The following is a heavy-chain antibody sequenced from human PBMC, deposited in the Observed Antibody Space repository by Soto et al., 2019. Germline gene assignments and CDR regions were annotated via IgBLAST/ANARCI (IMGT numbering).Heavy chain of an antibody. V-gene: IGHV3-30*02. D-gene: IGHD2-8*02. Sequence: WGSLRLSWAVSGLIFSNNGMHWVRQTPGKGLEWVAFMSYDGSDTFYADSVKGRFTISRDNSKNTLFLHMSNLRAEDTAMYYCTIVRVADSSLDHWCQGTLVTVSS. CDR1: GLIFSNNG. CDR2: MSYDGSDT. CDR3: TIVRVADSSLDH. J-gene: IGHJ4*02.